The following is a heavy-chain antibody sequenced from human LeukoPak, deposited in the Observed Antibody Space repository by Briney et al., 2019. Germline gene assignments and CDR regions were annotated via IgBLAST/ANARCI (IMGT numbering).Heavy chain of an antibody. CDR2: ISSSSSYI. CDR3: AREEDSSWYVY. V-gene: IGHV3-21*01. D-gene: IGHD6-13*01. CDR1: GFTFSSYS. Sequence: PGGSLRLSCAASGFTFSSYSMNWVRQAPGKGLEWISSISSSSSYIYYADSVKGRFTISRDNAKNSLYLQMNSLRAEDTAVYYCAREEDSSWYVYWGQGTLVTVSS. J-gene: IGHJ4*02.